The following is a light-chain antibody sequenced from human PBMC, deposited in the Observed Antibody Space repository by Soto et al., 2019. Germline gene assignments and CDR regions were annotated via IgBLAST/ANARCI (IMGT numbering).Light chain of an antibody. CDR1: QGVSSSY. CDR3: QQYDSSPPWT. J-gene: IGKJ1*01. Sequence: EIVLTQSPGTLSLSPGERATLSCRASQGVSSSYLAWYQQKPGQAPRLLIYDASTRATGIPDRFSGSGSGTDFTLTITRLEPEDFAVYYCQQYDSSPPWTFGQVTKVEI. CDR2: DAS. V-gene: IGKV3-20*01.